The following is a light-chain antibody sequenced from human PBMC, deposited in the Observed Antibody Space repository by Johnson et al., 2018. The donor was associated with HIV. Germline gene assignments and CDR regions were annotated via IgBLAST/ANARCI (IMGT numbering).Light chain of an antibody. Sequence: QSVLTQPPSVSAAPGQKVTISCSGSSSNIGNNYVSWYQQLPRTAPKLLIYENNKRPSGVPDRFSGSKSGTAATLGITGLQTGAEADYYCGTWDTSRRAYVFGSGTKVTVL. CDR1: SSNIGNNY. V-gene: IGLV1-51*02. CDR2: ENN. CDR3: GTWDTSRRAYV. J-gene: IGLJ1*01.